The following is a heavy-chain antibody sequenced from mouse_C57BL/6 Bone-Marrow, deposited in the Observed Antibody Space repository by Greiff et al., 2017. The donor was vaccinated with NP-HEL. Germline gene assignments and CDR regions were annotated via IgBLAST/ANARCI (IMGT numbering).Heavy chain of an antibody. CDR2: IYPGSGST. D-gene: IGHD2-4*01. CDR1: GYTFTSYW. Sequence: VQLQQPGAELVKPGASVKMSCKASGYTFTSYWITWVKQRPGQGLEWIGDIYPGSGSTNYNEKFKSKATLTVDTSSSTAYMQRSSLTSEDSAVYYCARRGTYDYEEDAMDYWGQGTSVTVSS. CDR3: ARRGTYDYEEDAMDY. J-gene: IGHJ4*01. V-gene: IGHV1-55*01.